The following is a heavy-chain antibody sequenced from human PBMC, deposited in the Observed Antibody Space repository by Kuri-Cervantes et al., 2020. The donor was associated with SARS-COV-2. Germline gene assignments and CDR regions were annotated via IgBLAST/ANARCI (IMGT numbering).Heavy chain of an antibody. CDR1: GYTFTTYG. Sequence: ASVKVSCKASGYTFTTYGISWVRQAPGQGLEWMGWISTYNGNANYAQILQGRVTMTTDTSTSTAYMELRSLRSFDTAVYYCARSHTLYGGNSSPWDYWVQGTLVTVSS. CDR2: ISTYNGNA. D-gene: IGHD4-23*01. CDR3: ARSHTLYGGNSSPWDY. J-gene: IGHJ4*02. V-gene: IGHV1-18*01.